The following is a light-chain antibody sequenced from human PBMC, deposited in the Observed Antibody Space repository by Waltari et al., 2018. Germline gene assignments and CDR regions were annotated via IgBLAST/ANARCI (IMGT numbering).Light chain of an antibody. CDR2: GAS. CDR3: LQHSNYPWT. Sequence: AVQMTQSPSSLSASVGDRISITCRASQAIRADLGWYQHKSGTAPKLLIFGASTLQRGVPSRFSGSGSGTGFTLTISNLQPADSATYYCLQHSNYPWTFGQGTKVEI. J-gene: IGKJ1*01. V-gene: IGKV1-6*01. CDR1: QAIRAD.